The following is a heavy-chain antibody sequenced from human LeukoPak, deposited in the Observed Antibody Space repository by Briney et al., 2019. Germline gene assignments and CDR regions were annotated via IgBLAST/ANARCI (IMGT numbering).Heavy chain of an antibody. J-gene: IGHJ4*02. V-gene: IGHV4-39*07. CDR3: ARVTRHSRTPDYYDILTGYSPTEGFDY. CDR1: GGSISSSSYY. D-gene: IGHD3-9*01. CDR2: IYYSGST. Sequence: PSETLSLTCTVSGGSISSSSYYWGWIRQPPGKGLEWIGSIYYSGSTYYNPSLKSRVTISVDKSKNQFSLKLSSVTAADTAVYYCARVTRHSRTPDYYDILTGYSPTEGFDYWGQGTLVTVTS.